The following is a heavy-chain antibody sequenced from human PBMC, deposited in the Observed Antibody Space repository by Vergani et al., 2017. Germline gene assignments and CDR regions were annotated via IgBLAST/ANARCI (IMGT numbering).Heavy chain of an antibody. CDR1: GGSISSGAFS. CDR2: IFQSGSP. CDR3: VRRNNVVRETDYFDY. V-gene: IGHV4-30-2*01. J-gene: IGHJ4*02. Sequence: QLQLQESGSGLVKPSQTLSLNCAASGGSISSGAFSWGWIRQPSGRGLQWLGHIFQSGSPDYNASLKGRVNISLDKSKNHFSRSLSSVTAADTAVYDGVRRNNVVRETDYFDYWGQGILVTVSS. D-gene: IGHD3-10*01.